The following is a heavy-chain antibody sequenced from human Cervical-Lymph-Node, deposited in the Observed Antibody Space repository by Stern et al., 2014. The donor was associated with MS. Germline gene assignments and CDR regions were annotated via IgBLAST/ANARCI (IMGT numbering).Heavy chain of an antibody. CDR3: RAGADAFDV. J-gene: IGHJ3*01. D-gene: IGHD6-13*01. CDR2: IGTKLGNT. V-gene: IGHV1-18*01. Sequence: QEQLVQSGAEVKKPGASLKVSCKASGYTFTNYAICWVRQVPGQGLAWMGWIGTKLGNTNSAQRFQDRVTLATDTSTNTVYMELRSLRSDDTAMYYCRAGADAFDVWGQGTMVTVSS. CDR1: GYTFTNYA.